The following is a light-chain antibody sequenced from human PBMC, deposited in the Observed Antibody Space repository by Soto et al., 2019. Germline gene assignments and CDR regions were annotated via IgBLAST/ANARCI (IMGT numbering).Light chain of an antibody. CDR2: LEGSGSY. J-gene: IGLJ2*01. CDR1: SGHSSYI. Sequence: QSVLTQSSSASASLGSSVKLTCTLSSGHSSYIIAWHQQQPGKAPRYLMKLEGSGSYNKGSGVPDRFSGSRSGADRYLTISHLQFEDEADYYCETWDSNPKVFGGGTKVTVL. V-gene: IGLV4-60*02. CDR3: ETWDSNPKV.